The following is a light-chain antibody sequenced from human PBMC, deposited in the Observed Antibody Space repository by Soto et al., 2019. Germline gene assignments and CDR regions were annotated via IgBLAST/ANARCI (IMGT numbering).Light chain of an antibody. V-gene: IGLV2-14*01. CDR1: SSDVGGYNY. CDR2: DVS. Sequence: QSALTQPASVSGSPGPSITLSCTGTSSDVGGYNYVSWYQLHPGKAPKLMIYDVSNRPSGVSSRFSGSKSGNTASLTISGLQAEDEADYYCSSYTSSSTSYVFGTGTKVTVL. CDR3: SSYTSSSTSYV. J-gene: IGLJ1*01.